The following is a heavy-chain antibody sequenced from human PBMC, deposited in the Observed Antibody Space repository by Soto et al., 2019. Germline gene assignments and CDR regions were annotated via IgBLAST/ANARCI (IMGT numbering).Heavy chain of an antibody. J-gene: IGHJ6*02. CDR3: AKDRLREEYYYYGMDV. Sequence: PWWSLRLSCSASVFTFSSYAMSWCRQAPGKGLEWVSAISGSGGSTYYADSVKGRFTISRDNSKNTLYLQMNSLRAEDTAVYYCAKDRLREEYYYYGMDVWGQGTTVTVSS. V-gene: IGHV3-23*01. CDR2: ISGSGGST. D-gene: IGHD5-12*01. CDR1: VFTFSSYA.